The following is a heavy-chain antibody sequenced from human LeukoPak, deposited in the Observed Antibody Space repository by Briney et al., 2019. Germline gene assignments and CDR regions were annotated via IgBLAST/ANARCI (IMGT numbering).Heavy chain of an antibody. J-gene: IGHJ4*02. D-gene: IGHD3-22*01. CDR1: GFTFSNYG. CDR2: IRYDGTNK. CDR3: AKDQYYSGSSGYRYYFDY. V-gene: IGHV3-30*02. Sequence: PGGSLRLSCAVSGFTFSNYGMHWVRQAPGRGLEWVAFIRYDGTNKYHADSVKGRFTISRDNSKNTLYLQMNSLRAEDTAMYYCAKDQYYSGSSGYRYYFDYWGQGTLVTVSS.